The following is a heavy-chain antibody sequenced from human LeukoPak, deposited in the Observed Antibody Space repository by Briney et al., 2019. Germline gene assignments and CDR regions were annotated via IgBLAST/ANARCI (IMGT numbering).Heavy chain of an antibody. J-gene: IGHJ4*02. CDR1: GYTFIAYY. CDR3: AGQKDPRPIDY. V-gene: IGHV1-2*02. CDR2: VNPASGGT. Sequence: ASVKVSCKASGYTFIAYYMHWVRQAPGQGLEWMGWVNPASGGTNYAQKFEGRVTMTRDTSISTTYMELTALTSDDTAVYYCAGQKDPRPIDYWGQGTLVTVSS.